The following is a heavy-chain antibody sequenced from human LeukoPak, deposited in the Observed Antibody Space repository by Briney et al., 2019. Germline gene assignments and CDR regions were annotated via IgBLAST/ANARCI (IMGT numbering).Heavy chain of an antibody. J-gene: IGHJ4*02. Sequence: PAETLPHTRSVSGGPVRSGIPYWSWIRQPPGEGLEWIAYISDSGGSDYNPSLRGRATISLDTSKNQFSLRLTSVTAADTAVYYCARVPAGGTGPGYCGPVTLVTVSS. CDR2: ISDSGGS. CDR1: GGPVRSGIPY. D-gene: IGHD6-13*01. V-gene: IGHV4-61*01. CDR3: ARVPAGGTGPGY.